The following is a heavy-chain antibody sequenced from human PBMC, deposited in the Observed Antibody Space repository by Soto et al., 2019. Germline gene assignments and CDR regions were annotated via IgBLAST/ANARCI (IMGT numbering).Heavy chain of an antibody. CDR2: INPFDGSR. CDR3: FRGDRGDRSPYAL. CDR1: GYIFTSYY. Sequence: ASVKVSCKASGYIFTSYYIHWVRQAPGQGLEWMGWINPFDGSRMFAQSFQGRVTMTRDTSTSTVYMEVSSLRSEDTAGYYFFRGDRGDRSPYALCGQRTSVIGSS. V-gene: IGHV1-46*03. D-gene: IGHD4-17*01. J-gene: IGHJ4*02.